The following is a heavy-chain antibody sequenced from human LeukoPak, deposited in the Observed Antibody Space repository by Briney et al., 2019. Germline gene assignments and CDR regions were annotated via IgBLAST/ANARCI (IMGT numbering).Heavy chain of an antibody. V-gene: IGHV4-59*01. J-gene: IGHJ4*02. D-gene: IGHD5-18*01. CDR3: ASGQTGYSYGYPNDY. CDR2: IYYSGYT. CDR1: GGSISSYY. Sequence: SETLSLTCTVSGGSISSYYWNWIRQPPGKGLEWIGYIYYSGYTNYNPSLKSRVTISVDTSKNQFSPKLNSVTAADTAVYYCASGQTGYSYGYPNDYWGQGTLVTVSS.